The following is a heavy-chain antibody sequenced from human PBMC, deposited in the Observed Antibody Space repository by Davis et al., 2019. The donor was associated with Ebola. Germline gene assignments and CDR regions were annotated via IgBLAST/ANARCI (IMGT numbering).Heavy chain of an antibody. Sequence: SATLSLTCAVYGGSFSGYYWSWIRQPPGKGLEWIGEINHSGSTNYNPSLKSRVTISVDTSKNQFSLKLSSVTAADTAVYYCARQRYSYGFGYWGQGTLVTVSS. CDR1: GGSFSGYY. CDR3: ARQRYSYGFGY. V-gene: IGHV4-34*01. D-gene: IGHD5-18*01. J-gene: IGHJ4*02. CDR2: INHSGST.